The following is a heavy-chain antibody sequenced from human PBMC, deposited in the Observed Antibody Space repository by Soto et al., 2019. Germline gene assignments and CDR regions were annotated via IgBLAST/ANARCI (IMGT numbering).Heavy chain of an antibody. V-gene: IGHV1-46*01. Sequence: ASVKVSCKASGYTFTSYYMHWVRQAPGQGLEWMGIINPSGGSTNYAQKFQGRVTMTRDTSTSTVYMELSSLRSDDTAVYSCARGHGTHNHDYWGQGTLVTVSS. CDR3: ARGHGTHNHDY. J-gene: IGHJ4*02. D-gene: IGHD1-7*01. CDR1: GYTFTSYY. CDR2: INPSGGST.